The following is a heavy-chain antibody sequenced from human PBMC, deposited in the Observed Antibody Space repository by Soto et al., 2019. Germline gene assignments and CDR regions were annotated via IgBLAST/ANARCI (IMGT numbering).Heavy chain of an antibody. D-gene: IGHD3-3*01. CDR3: ARGTTIFGVVMTQGYYYGMDV. J-gene: IGHJ6*02. CDR1: GYTFTSYR. V-gene: IGHV1-18*01. CDR2: ISAYNGNT. Sequence: QVQLVQSGAEVKKPGASVKVSCKASGYTFTSYRISWVRQAPGQGLEWMGWISAYNGNTNYAQKLQDRVTMTTDTSPSKAYMELRSLRSEDTAVYSCARGTTIFGVVMTQGYYYGMDVWGQGTPVTVSS.